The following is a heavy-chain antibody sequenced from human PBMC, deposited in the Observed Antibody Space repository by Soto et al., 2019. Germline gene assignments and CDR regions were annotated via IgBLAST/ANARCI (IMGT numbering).Heavy chain of an antibody. D-gene: IGHD1-26*01. CDR2: ISGSGGST. CDR1: GFTFSSYA. Sequence: PGGSLRLSCAAGGFTFSSYAMSWVRQAPGKGLEGVSAISGSGGSTYYADSVKGRFTISRDNSKNTLYMQMNSLRAEDTAVYYCAKAGRVGATNYFDYCGQGTLVTVSS. J-gene: IGHJ4*02. CDR3: AKAGRVGATNYFDY. V-gene: IGHV3-23*01.